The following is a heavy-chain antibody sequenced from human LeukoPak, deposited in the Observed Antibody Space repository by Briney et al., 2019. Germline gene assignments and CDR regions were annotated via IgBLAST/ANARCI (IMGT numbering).Heavy chain of an antibody. J-gene: IGHJ4*02. D-gene: IGHD6-25*01. CDR2: INSSGDNT. V-gene: IGHV3-23*01. Sequence: GGSLTLSCAVSKFRFSTYAKNWLRHAPGRGLEWVSTINSSGDNTLHADSVRVRVTISRDNSKSTLYLQMNSLRAEDKAVYFCAKRGDHCSGGGCYLDYWGQGTLVTAAS. CDR1: KFRFSTYA. CDR3: AKRGDHCSGGGCYLDY.